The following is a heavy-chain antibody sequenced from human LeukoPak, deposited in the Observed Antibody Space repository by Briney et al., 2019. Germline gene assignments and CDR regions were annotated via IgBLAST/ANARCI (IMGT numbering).Heavy chain of an antibody. CDR3: ARVCDFWSGYYYDY. V-gene: IGHV1-69*13. CDR1: GGTFSSYA. CDR2: IIPIFGTA. J-gene: IGHJ4*02. D-gene: IGHD3-3*01. Sequence: ASVKVSCKASGGTFSSYAISWVRQAPGQGLEWMGGIIPIFGTANYAQKSQGRVTITADESTSTAYMELSSLRSEDTAVYYCARVCDFWSGYYYDYWGQGTLVTVSS.